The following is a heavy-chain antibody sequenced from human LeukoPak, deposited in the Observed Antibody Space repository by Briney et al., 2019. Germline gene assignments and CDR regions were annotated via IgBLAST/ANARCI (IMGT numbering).Heavy chain of an antibody. Sequence: SQTLSLTCTVSGGSIMSNDYYWSFIRQPPGKGLEWLGYISYTGNTFYNPSLTSRVTLSIDTSKNQFSLKLSSVTAADTAVYYCARDPYIGAGPIFDYWGQGTLVTVSS. CDR2: ISYTGNT. V-gene: IGHV4-30-4*08. CDR1: GGSIMSNDYY. CDR3: ARDPYIGAGPIFDY. D-gene: IGHD4-11*01. J-gene: IGHJ4*02.